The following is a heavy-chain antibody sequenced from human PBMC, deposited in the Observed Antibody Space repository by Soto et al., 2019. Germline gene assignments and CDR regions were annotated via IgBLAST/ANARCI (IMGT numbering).Heavy chain of an antibody. D-gene: IGHD3-10*01. V-gene: IGHV3-11*06. CDR3: ARDPMGRGVPLDY. J-gene: IGHJ4*02. CDR1: GFTFSDYY. Sequence: QVQLVESGGGLVEPGGSLRLSCEDSGFTFSDYYMRSIRQVPGRGLECLSYVSSDGGFTHYADSVQGRFTISRDNTKNSLFLEMKGLRAEDTALYFCARDPMGRGVPLDYWGPGTLVTVSS. CDR2: VSSDGGFT.